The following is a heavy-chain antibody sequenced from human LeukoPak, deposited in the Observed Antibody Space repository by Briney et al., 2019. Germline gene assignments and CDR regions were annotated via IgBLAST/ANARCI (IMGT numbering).Heavy chain of an antibody. CDR1: GGTFSSYA. CDR3: ARDHGGVITMVRGSHRWFDP. Sequence: SVKVSCKASGGTFSSYAISWVRQAPGQGLEWMGVIIPIFGTANYAQKFQGRVTITADESTSTAYMELSSLRSEDTAVYSCARDHGGVITMVRGSHRWFDPWGQGTLVTVSS. V-gene: IGHV1-69*13. D-gene: IGHD3-10*01. CDR2: IIPIFGTA. J-gene: IGHJ5*02.